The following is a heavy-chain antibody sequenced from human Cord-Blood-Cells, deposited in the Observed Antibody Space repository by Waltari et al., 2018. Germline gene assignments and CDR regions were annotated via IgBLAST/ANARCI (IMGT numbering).Heavy chain of an antibody. CDR3: ARRSGYSYGDAFDI. V-gene: IGHV3-13*01. J-gene: IGHJ3*02. CDR1: GFTFSSYD. CDR2: IGTAGDT. D-gene: IGHD5-18*01. Sequence: EVQLVESGGGLVQPGGSLRLSCAASGFTFSSYDMHWVRQATGKGLEWVSAIGTAGDTYYPGSVKCRFTISRENAKNSLYLQMNSLRAGDTAVYYCARRSGYSYGDAFDIWGQGTMVTVSS.